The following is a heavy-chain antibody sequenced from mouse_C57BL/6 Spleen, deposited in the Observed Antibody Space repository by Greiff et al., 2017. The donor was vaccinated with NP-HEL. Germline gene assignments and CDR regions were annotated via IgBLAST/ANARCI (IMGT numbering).Heavy chain of an antibody. J-gene: IGHJ3*01. CDR2: INPNNGGT. CDR1: GYTFTDYY. Sequence: VQLQQSGPELVKPGASVKISCKASGYTFTDYYMNWVKQSHGKSLEWIGDINPNNGGTSYNQKFKGKATLTVDKSSSTAYMELRSLTSEDSAVYYWAAMFAYWGQGALVTVSA. V-gene: IGHV1-26*01. CDR3: AAMFAY.